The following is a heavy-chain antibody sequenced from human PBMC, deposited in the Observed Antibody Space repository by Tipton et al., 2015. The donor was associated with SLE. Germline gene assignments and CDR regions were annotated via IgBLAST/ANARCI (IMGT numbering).Heavy chain of an antibody. V-gene: IGHV4-61*09. CDR1: GGSISSGSYY. CDR3: ARDRVYSSGIDP. D-gene: IGHD6-25*01. CDR2: IYTSGST. J-gene: IGHJ5*02. Sequence: TLSPTCTVSGGSISSGSYYWSWIRQPAGKGLEWIGHIYTSGSTNYNPSLKSRVTISVDTSKNQFSLKLSSVTAADTAVYYCARDRVYSSGIDPWGQGTLVTVSS.